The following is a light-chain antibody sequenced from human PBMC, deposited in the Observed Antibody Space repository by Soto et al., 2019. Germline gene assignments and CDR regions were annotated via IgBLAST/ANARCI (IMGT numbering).Light chain of an antibody. V-gene: IGLV1-40*01. Sequence: QSVLTQPPSVSGAPGQRVTISCTGSSSNIGAGYDVHWYQQLPGTAPKLLIYGNSNRPSGVPDRFSGSKSGTSASLAITGLQEEDAADYYCQSYDSSVSKVVFGGGTKLTVL. CDR3: QSYDSSVSKVV. CDR2: GNS. J-gene: IGLJ2*01. CDR1: SSNIGAGYD.